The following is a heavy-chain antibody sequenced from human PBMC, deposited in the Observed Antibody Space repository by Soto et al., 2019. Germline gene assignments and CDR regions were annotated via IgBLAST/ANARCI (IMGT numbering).Heavy chain of an antibody. V-gene: IGHV3-74*03. Sequence: EVQLVESGGGVVQPGGSLRLSCAASGFTFTTYWMHWVRQVPGKRLVWVSCINAAGRGIEYADSVRGRFTMSRDNARNTVYLHMTSLRAEDTAVYYCARDLPQGRYCRPGGCYPVVSDDWCQGTLVTVSS. CDR2: INAAGRGI. CDR1: GFTFTTYW. J-gene: IGHJ4*02. D-gene: IGHD2-15*01. CDR3: ARDLPQGRYCRPGGCYPVVSDD.